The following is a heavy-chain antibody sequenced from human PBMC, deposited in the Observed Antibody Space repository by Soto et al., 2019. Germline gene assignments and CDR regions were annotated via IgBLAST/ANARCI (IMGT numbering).Heavy chain of an antibody. J-gene: IGHJ3*01. D-gene: IGHD5-18*01. CDR1: GGSVGSGEYY. CDR2: IYDSGFT. V-gene: IGHV4-30-4*01. CDR3: SRDVAHGYTDNG. Sequence: QVQLQESGPGLVKPSQTLSLACTVSGGSVGSGEYYYSWIRQPPGKGLEWIGYIYDSGFTNYTPSLKGRGTRSLVRSNNQVSRKLRYVTAAATAVYVCSRDVAHGYTDNGGDQGTMVTVSS.